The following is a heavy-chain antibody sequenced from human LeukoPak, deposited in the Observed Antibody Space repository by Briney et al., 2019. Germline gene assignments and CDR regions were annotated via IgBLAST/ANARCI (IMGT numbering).Heavy chain of an antibody. D-gene: IGHD7-27*01. CDR3: AKDGGLWVSAHWGDS. CDR1: GFTFSSYT. CDR2: ITTSDGNT. V-gene: IGHV3-23*01. J-gene: IGHJ4*02. Sequence: GGSLRLSCAASGFTFSSYTMSWVRQAPGKGLEWVSTITTSDGNTYCADSVKGRFTVSRDNSKNTLFLQMNSLRAEDTAVYYCAKDGGLWVSAHWGDSWGRGTLVTVSS.